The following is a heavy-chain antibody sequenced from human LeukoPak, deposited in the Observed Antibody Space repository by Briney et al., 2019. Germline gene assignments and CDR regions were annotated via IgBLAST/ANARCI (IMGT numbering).Heavy chain of an antibody. CDR2: MNPNSGNT. Sequence: ASVKVSCKASGGTFSSYAINWVRQATGQGLEWMGWMNPNSGNTGYAQKFQGRVTMTRNTSISTAYMELSSLRSEDTAVYYCATSPSTYYYGSGSYYLWGQGTLVTVSS. CDR3: ATSPSTYYYGSGSYYL. V-gene: IGHV1-8*02. D-gene: IGHD3-10*01. CDR1: GGTFSSYA. J-gene: IGHJ4*02.